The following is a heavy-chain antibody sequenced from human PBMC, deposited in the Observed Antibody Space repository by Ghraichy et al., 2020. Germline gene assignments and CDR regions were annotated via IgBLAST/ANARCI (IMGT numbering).Heavy chain of an antibody. CDR2: VAYNSDAT. D-gene: IGHD7-27*01. Sequence: GEALNISCAASGFSFYTYAMNWVRQAPGKGLEWVSTVAYNSDATYYADSVKGRFTISSDKSKNTLYLQMDSLRAEDTAVYYCARRAANWGFFDYWGQGALVSVSS. CDR1: GFSFYTYA. J-gene: IGHJ4*02. CDR3: ARRAANWGFFDY. V-gene: IGHV3-23*01.